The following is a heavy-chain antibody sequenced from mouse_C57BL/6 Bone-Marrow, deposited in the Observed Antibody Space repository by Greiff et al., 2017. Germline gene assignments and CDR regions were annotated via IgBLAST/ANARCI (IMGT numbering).Heavy chain of an antibody. J-gene: IGHJ4*01. V-gene: IGHV5-4*01. D-gene: IGHD4-1*01. CDR1: GFTFSSYA. Sequence: VQLQQSGGGLVKPGGSLKLSCAASGFTFSSYAMSWVRQTPEKRLEWVATISDGGSYTYYPDNVKGRFTISRDNAKNNLYLQMSHLKSEDTAMYYCARGWDYYAMDYWGQGTSVTVSS. CDR3: ARGWDYYAMDY. CDR2: ISDGGSYT.